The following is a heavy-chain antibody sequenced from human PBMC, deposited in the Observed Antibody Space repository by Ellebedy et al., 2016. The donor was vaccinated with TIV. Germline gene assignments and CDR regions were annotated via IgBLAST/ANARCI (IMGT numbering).Heavy chain of an antibody. V-gene: IGHV3-43*01. D-gene: IGHD1/OR15-1a*01. Sequence: GESLKISCEASGFCFPDYTMHWVRQAPGKDLEGVSLIPRDAGYTYYADSVKVRFTISRDNSRYSLYLHMSSLRTEDTAFYYCATEQRKYFDYWGQGTVVTVSS. CDR2: IPRDAGYT. CDR1: GFCFPDYT. J-gene: IGHJ4*02. CDR3: ATEQRKYFDY.